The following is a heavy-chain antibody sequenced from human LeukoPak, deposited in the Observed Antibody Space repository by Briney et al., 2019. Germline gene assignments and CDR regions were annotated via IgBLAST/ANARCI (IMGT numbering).Heavy chain of an antibody. CDR2: INADGSTT. CDR3: ARGPSHSSSWYGLDD. V-gene: IGHV3-74*01. J-gene: IGHJ4*02. D-gene: IGHD6-13*01. Sequence: GGSLRLSCAASGFTFSTYWMHWVRQGPGKGLEWVSRINADGSTTTYADSVKGRFTLSRDNAKNTLYLQMNSLRAEDTAIYYCARGPSHSSSWYGLDDWGQGALVTVFS. CDR1: GFTFSTYW.